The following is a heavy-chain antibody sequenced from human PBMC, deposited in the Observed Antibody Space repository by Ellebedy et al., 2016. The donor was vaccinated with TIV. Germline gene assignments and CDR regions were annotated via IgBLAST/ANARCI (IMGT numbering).Heavy chain of an antibody. CDR3: AKDGPGGRWEGNGMDV. Sequence: GGSLRLXCAASGFTFGTYAMTWVRQAPGKGLEWVSSISGTGGTTYYADSVKGRFTIARDNSKNTLYLQLNSLRAEDTAVYYCAKDGPGGRWEGNGMDVWGQGTTVTVSS. CDR2: ISGTGGTT. V-gene: IGHV3-23*01. J-gene: IGHJ6*02. D-gene: IGHD1-26*01. CDR1: GFTFGTYA.